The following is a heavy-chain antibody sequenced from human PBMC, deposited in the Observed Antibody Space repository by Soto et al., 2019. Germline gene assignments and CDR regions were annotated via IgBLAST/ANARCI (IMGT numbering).Heavy chain of an antibody. CDR1: GGTFSSYA. V-gene: IGHV1-69*01. J-gene: IGHJ6*02. Sequence: QVQLVQSGAEVKKPGSSVKVSCKASGGTFSSYAISWVRQAPGQGLEWMGGIIPIFGTANYAQKVQGRVTITADESTSTAYMELSSLRSEDTAVYYCARDEGSIAARPYYYGMDVWGQGTTVTVSS. CDR3: ARDEGSIAARPYYYGMDV. D-gene: IGHD6-6*01. CDR2: IIPIFGTA.